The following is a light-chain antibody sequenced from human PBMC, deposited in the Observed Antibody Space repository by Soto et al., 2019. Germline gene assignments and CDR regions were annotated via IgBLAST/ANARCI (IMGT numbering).Light chain of an antibody. CDR1: QSVSSSH. J-gene: IGKJ2*01. V-gene: IGKV3-20*01. CDR2: GAS. CDR3: HQYGTSYP. Sequence: VLTQSPASLSLSPGERAALSCRASQSVSSSHLVWYQQKPGQAPRLLIYGASTRATGIPDRFSGSGSGTDFTLTISRLEPEEFALYYCHQYGTSYPFGQGTKLAI.